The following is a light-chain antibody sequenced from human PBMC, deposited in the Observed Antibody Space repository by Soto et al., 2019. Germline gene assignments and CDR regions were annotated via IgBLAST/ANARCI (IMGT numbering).Light chain of an antibody. CDR2: KGT. CDR3: CSSAPESTYV. J-gene: IGLJ1*01. Sequence: QSALAQPASVSGSPGRSITISCTGTSSDVGAYNSVSWYQQHPHRAPQVIIYKGTQRPSGVSNRFSGSTSGNAASLTIPALQADDEADYFCCSSAPESTYVFGTGTKVTVL. V-gene: IGLV2-23*01. CDR1: SSDVGAYNS.